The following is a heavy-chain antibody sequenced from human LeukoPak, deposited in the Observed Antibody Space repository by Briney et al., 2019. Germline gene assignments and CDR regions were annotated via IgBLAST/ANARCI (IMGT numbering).Heavy chain of an antibody. J-gene: IGHJ4*02. CDR2: IKQDGSEK. CDR3: ARSMVRGVIILWAFDY. V-gene: IGHV3-7*01. D-gene: IGHD3-10*01. Sequence: GGSLRLSCAASGFIFSSYNMNWVCQAPGKGLEWVANIKQDGSEKYYVDSVKGRFTISRDNAKNSLYLQMNSLRAEDTAVYYCARSMVRGVIILWAFDYWGQGTLVTVSS. CDR1: GFIFSSYN.